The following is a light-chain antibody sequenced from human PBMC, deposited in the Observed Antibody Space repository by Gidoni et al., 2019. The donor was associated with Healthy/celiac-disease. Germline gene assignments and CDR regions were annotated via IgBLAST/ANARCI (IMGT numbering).Light chain of an antibody. CDR3: QQRSNWPWT. J-gene: IGKJ1*01. Sequence: DIVLTQSPATLSLSPGDRATLSCRASQSVSSYLAWYQQKPGQAPRLLIYDASNRATGIPARFSGSGSGTDFTLTNSSLEPEDFAVYYCQQRSNWPWTFGQGTKVEIK. CDR1: QSVSSY. V-gene: IGKV3-11*01. CDR2: DAS.